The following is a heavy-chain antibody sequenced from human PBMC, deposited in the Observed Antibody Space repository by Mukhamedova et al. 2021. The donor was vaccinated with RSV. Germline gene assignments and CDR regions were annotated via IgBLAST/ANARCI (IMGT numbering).Heavy chain of an antibody. CDR2: ISYDGSNQ. J-gene: IGHJ4*02. D-gene: IGHD3-3*01. CDR3: AKDQGRFFRLLEWLSYLDN. V-gene: IGHV3-30*18. Sequence: GLQWVVVISYDGSNQYYADSVKGRFTISRDNSKNTLFLQMNSLRTDDTAVYFCAKDQGRFFRLLEWLSYLDNWGQGTLVTVSS.